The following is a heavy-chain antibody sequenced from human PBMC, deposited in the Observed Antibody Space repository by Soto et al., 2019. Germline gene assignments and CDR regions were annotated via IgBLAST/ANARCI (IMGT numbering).Heavy chain of an antibody. V-gene: IGHV4-34*01. Sequence: SETLSLTCAVYGGSSSGWYWTWIRQSPVKGLEWIGEISSGSTNYNPSLKSRVTISADMSKNQFSLKLTSVTAADTAIYYCARGPSSRGVGATNASKWGPGTQFTVSS. CDR3: ARGPSSRGVGATNASK. D-gene: IGHD1-26*01. CDR2: ISSGST. J-gene: IGHJ4*02. CDR1: GGSSSGWY.